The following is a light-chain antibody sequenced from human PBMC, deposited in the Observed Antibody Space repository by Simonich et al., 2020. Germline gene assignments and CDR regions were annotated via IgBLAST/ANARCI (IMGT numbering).Light chain of an antibody. CDR3: QQSYSTPYT. CDR1: HSISSD. V-gene: IGKV1-39*01. Sequence: DIQMTQSPSSLSASVGDRVTITCRASHSISSDLNWYQQKPGKAHKLLIYAASSLQSGVPSRFSGSGSGTDFTLTISSLQPEDFATYYCQQSYSTPYTFGQGTKLEIK. J-gene: IGKJ2*01. CDR2: AAS.